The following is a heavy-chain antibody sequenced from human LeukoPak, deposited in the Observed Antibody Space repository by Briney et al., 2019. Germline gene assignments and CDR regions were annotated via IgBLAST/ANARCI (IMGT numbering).Heavy chain of an antibody. V-gene: IGHV4-34*01. J-gene: IGHJ5*02. CDR2: INHSGST. D-gene: IGHD6-13*01. CDR1: GGSFSGYY. Sequence: PSETLSLTCAVYGGSFSGYYWSWIRQPPGKGLEWIGEINHSGSTNYNPSLKSRVTISVDTSKNQFSLKLGSVTAADTAVYYCARYSSSWFLRGKQKNNWFDPWGQGTLVTVSS. CDR3: ARYSSSWFLRGKQKNNWFDP.